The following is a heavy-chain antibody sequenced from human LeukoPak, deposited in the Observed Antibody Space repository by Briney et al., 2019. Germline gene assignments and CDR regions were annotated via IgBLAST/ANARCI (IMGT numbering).Heavy chain of an antibody. Sequence: GGSLRLSCEASGFTFSTYGMIWVRQAPGKGPEWVSSISSISTYRHYADAVKGRFTISRDNTKNSLYLQMDSLRVEDTAVYYCARTHIPQYDFWTASIWGQGTLVAVSS. CDR3: ARTHIPQYDFWTASI. D-gene: IGHD3-3*01. CDR1: GFTFSTYG. J-gene: IGHJ4*02. CDR2: ISSISTYR. V-gene: IGHV3-21*01.